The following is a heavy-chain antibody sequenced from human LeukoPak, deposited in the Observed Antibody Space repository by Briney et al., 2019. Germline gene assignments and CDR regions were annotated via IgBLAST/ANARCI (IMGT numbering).Heavy chain of an antibody. CDR2: ISSSSSTI. Sequence: GGSLRLSCAASGFTFSGYVMTWVRQAPGKGLEWVSYISSSSSTIYYADSVKGRFTISRDNAKNSLYLQMNSLRAEDTAVYYCAKTGFQWGEYFYYMDVWGKGTTVTVSS. CDR1: GFTFSGYV. J-gene: IGHJ6*03. D-gene: IGHD1-14*01. CDR3: AKTGFQWGEYFYYMDV. V-gene: IGHV3-48*04.